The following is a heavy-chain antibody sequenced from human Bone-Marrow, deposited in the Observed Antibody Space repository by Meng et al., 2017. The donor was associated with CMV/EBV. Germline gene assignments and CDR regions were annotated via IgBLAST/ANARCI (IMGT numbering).Heavy chain of an antibody. D-gene: IGHD3-3*01. CDR1: GYTFTGYY. J-gene: IGHJ4*02. CDR3: ARAPYDFWSGYYYPFDY. CDR2: INPNSGGT. Sequence: GESLKISCAASGYTFTGYYMHWVRQAPGQGLEWMGWINPNSGGTNYAQKFQGRVTMTRDTSISTAYMELSRLRSDDTAVYYCARAPYDFWSGYYYPFDYWGQGTLVTVSS. V-gene: IGHV1-2*02.